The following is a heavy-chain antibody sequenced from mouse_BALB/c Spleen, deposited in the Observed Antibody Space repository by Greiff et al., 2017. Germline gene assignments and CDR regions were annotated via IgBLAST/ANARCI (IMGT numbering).Heavy chain of an antibody. J-gene: IGHJ3*01. CDR1: GYAFTNYL. CDR3: ARKGRGGGPFAY. CDR2: INPGSGGT. V-gene: IGHV1-54*01. Sequence: VKLQESGAELVRPGTSVKVSCKASGYAFTNYLIEWVKQRPGQGLEWIGVINPGSGGTNYNEKFKGKATLTADKSSSTAYMQLSSLTSDDSAVYFCARKGRGGGPFAYWGQGTLVTVSA.